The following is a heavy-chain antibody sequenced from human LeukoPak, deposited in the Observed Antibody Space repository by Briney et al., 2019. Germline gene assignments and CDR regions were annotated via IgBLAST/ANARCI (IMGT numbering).Heavy chain of an antibody. CDR3: ARDTGSYDSSGYYDYYYYYMDV. D-gene: IGHD3-22*01. CDR2: IYSSGST. V-gene: IGHV3-66*03. J-gene: IGHJ6*03. CDR1: GFTVSSNY. Sequence: GGSLRLSCAASGFTVSSNYMSWVRQAPGKGLEWVSVIYSSGSTYYADSVKGRFTISRDNSKNTLYLQMNSLRAEDTAVYYCARDTGSYDSSGYYDYYYYYMDVWGKGTTVTVSS.